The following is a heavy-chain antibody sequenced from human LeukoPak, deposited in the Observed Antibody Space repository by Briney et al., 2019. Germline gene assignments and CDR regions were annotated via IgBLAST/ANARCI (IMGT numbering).Heavy chain of an antibody. CDR1: GFTFSSYA. D-gene: IGHD6-19*01. V-gene: IGHV3-49*03. Sequence: GGSLRLSCAASGFTFSSYAMSWFRQAPGKGLEWVGFIRSKAYGGTTEYAASVKGRFTISRDDSKSIAYLQMNSLKTEDTAVYYCTRDLGVAAFDLWGRGTLVTVSS. CDR2: IRSKAYGGTT. J-gene: IGHJ2*01. CDR3: TRDLGVAAFDL.